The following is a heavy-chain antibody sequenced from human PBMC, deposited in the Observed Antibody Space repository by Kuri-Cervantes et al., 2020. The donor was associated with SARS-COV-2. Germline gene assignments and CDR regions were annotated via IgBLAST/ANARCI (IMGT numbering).Heavy chain of an antibody. CDR3: ARGVEMATTDYYYYGMDV. J-gene: IGHJ6*02. Sequence: ESLKISCTVSGGSISSYYWSWIRQPPGKGLEWIGYIYYSGSTNYNPSLKSRVTISVDTSKNQFSLKLSSVTAADTAVYYCARGVEMATTDYYYYGMDVWGQGTTVTVSS. V-gene: IGHV4-59*01. CDR1: GGSISSYY. D-gene: IGHD5-24*01. CDR2: IYYSGST.